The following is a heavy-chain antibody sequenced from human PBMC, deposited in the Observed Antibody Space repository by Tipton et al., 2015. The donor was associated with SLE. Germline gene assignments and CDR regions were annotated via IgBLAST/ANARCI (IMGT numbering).Heavy chain of an antibody. Sequence: TLSLTCTVSGGSVSSTNYYWSWIRQPAGRGLEWIGRIYSSGTTNYNPSLKSRLSISIDTSNNQFSLKLNSATAADTAVYYCARGERSSMPDCWGQGTLVTVSS. CDR2: IYSSGTT. CDR1: GGSVSSTNYY. J-gene: IGHJ4*02. CDR3: ARGERSSMPDC. D-gene: IGHD2-2*01. V-gene: IGHV4-61*02.